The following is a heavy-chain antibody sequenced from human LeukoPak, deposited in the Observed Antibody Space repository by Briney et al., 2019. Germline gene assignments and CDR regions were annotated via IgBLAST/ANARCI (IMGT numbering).Heavy chain of an antibody. Sequence: PSGTLSLTCAVSGGSISSSNWWSWVRQPPGKGLEWIGEIYHSGSTNYNPSLKSRVTISVDKSKNQFSLKLSSVTAADTAVYYCATRKGYCSGGSCRDYWGQGTLVTVSS. CDR1: GGSISSSNW. J-gene: IGHJ4*02. V-gene: IGHV4-4*02. CDR2: IYHSGST. D-gene: IGHD2-15*01. CDR3: ATRKGYCSGGSCRDY.